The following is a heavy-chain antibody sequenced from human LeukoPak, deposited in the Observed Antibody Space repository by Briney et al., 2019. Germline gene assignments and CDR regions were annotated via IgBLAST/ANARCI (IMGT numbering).Heavy chain of an antibody. V-gene: IGHV3-7*01. CDR1: GFTFSSYW. D-gene: IGHD2-2*01. CDR3: AAAAEPYYFDY. CDR2: IKQDGSEK. J-gene: IGHJ4*02. Sequence: PGGSLRLSCAASGFTFSSYWMTWVRQAPGKGLEWVANIKQDGSEKYYVDSVKGRFTTSRDNAKNSLYLQMNSLRAEDTAVYYCAAAAEPYYFDYRGQGTLVTVSS.